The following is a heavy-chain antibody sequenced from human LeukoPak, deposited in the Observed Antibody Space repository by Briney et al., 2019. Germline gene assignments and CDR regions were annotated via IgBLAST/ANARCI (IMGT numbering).Heavy chain of an antibody. V-gene: IGHV3-48*03. CDR2: ISSSGSTI. CDR1: GFTFSSDE. CDR3: ARGDCSSTSCYFYYYYYGMDV. J-gene: IGHJ6*02. Sequence: GGSLRLSCAASGFTFSSDEMNWVRQAPGKGLEWVSYISSSGSTIYYADSVKGRFTISRDNAKNSLYLQMNSLRAEDTAVYYCARGDCSSTSCYFYYYYYGMDVWGQGTTVTVSS. D-gene: IGHD2-2*01.